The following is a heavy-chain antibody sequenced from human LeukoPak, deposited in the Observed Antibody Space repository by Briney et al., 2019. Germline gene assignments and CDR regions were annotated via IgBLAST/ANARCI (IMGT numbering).Heavy chain of an antibody. J-gene: IGHJ4*02. CDR3: AKDPNYFSSSWYSFDY. Sequence: GGSLRLSCAASGFTFSSYGMHWVRQAPGKGLEWVAFIRYDGSNKYYADSVKGRFTISRDNSKNTLYLQMNSLRAEDTAVYYCAKDPNYFSSSWYSFDYWGQGTLVTVSS. V-gene: IGHV3-30*02. CDR1: GFTFSSYG. D-gene: IGHD6-13*01. CDR2: IRYDGSNK.